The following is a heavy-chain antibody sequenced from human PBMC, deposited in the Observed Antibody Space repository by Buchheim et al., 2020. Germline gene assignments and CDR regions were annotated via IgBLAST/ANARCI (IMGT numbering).Heavy chain of an antibody. CDR2: INPNSGGT. CDR3: ARDLLGWNDGVDY. V-gene: IGHV1-2*02. Sequence: QVQLVQSGAEVKKPGASVKASCKASGYTFTGYYMHWVRQAPGQGLEGMGWINPNSGGTTYAKKFQGRVTMTRDTSTSTATMELSRLRSDDTAVYYCARDLLGWNDGVDYWGQGTL. J-gene: IGHJ4*02. D-gene: IGHD1-1*01. CDR1: GYTFTGYY.